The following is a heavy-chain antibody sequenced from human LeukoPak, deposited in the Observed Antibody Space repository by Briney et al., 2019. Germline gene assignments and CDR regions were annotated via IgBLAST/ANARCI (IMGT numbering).Heavy chain of an antibody. CDR2: INTNTRNP. CDR3: ARAMVRGVIYYYYYMGV. V-gene: IGHV7-4-1*02. Sequence: ASVKVSCKASGYTFTSYAMNWVRQAPGQGLEWMGWINTNTRNPTYAQGFTGRFVFSLDTSVSTAYLQISSLKAEDTAVYYCARAMVRGVIYYYYYMGVWGEGTTVTVSS. CDR1: GYTFTSYA. D-gene: IGHD3-10*01. J-gene: IGHJ6*03.